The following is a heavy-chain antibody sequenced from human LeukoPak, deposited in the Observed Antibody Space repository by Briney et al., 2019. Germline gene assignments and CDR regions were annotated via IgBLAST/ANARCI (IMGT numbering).Heavy chain of an antibody. CDR1: GFTFSNAW. Sequence: PGGSLRLSCAASGFTFSNAWMSWVRRAPGRGLEWVGRIKSKTDGGTTDYAAPVKGRFTISRDDSKNTLYLQMNSLKTEDTAVYYCTTDVLLITFGGDDFDYWGQGTLVTVSS. J-gene: IGHJ4*02. CDR3: TTDVLLITFGGDDFDY. CDR2: IKSKTDGGTT. V-gene: IGHV3-15*01. D-gene: IGHD3-16*01.